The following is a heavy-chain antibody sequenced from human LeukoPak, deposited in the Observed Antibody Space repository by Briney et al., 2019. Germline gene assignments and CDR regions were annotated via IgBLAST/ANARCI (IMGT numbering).Heavy chain of an antibody. J-gene: IGHJ4*02. CDR3: ARGVSPYYDFWSGYYGLDY. CDR1: GGSFSGYY. D-gene: IGHD3-3*01. Sequence: PSQTLSLTCAVYGGSFSGYYWSWIRQPPGKGLEWIGEINHSGSTNYNPSLKSRVTISVDTSKNQFSLKLSSVTAADTAVYYCARGVSPYYDFWSGYYGLDYWGQGTLVTVSS. V-gene: IGHV4-34*01. CDR2: INHSGST.